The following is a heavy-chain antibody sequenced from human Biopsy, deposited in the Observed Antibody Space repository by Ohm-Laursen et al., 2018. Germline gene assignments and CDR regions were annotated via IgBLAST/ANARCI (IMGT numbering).Heavy chain of an antibody. CDR1: GYTFTDYS. Sequence: SVKVSCKASGYTFTDYSLHWVRQAPGQGLEWMGWVNPNSGATNYAQKFQHRVTMTTDTSTSTAYMELRSLTSDDTAVYYCARISITRLLDYWGQGTLVTVSS. CDR2: VNPNSGAT. D-gene: IGHD3-3*01. V-gene: IGHV1-2*02. J-gene: IGHJ4*02. CDR3: ARISITRLLDY.